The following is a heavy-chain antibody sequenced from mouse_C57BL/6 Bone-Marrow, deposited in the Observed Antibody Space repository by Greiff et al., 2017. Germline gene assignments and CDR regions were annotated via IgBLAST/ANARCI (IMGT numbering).Heavy chain of an antibody. D-gene: IGHD2-4*01. CDR3: ARRDYYDSYYYAMDY. Sequence: VQLQQSGAELARPGASVKMSCKASGYTFTSYTMHWVKQRPGQGLEWIGYINPSSGYTKYNQKFKDKATLTADKSSSTAYMQRSSLTSAASAVYYCARRDYYDSYYYAMDYWGQGTSVTVSS. CDR1: GYTFTSYT. CDR2: INPSSGYT. V-gene: IGHV1-4*01. J-gene: IGHJ4*01.